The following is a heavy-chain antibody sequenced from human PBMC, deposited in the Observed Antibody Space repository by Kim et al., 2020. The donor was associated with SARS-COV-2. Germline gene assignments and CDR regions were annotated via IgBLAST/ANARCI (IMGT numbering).Heavy chain of an antibody. J-gene: IGHJ6*02. D-gene: IGHD3-3*01. Sequence: GGSLRLSCAASGFTFDDYAMHWVRQAPGKGLEWVSLISGDGGSTYYADSVKGRFTISRDNSKNSLYLQMNSLRTEDTALYYCAKNFFGYYDFWSGYTRKHPCYDYYGRDVWGQGTTVTVSS. CDR2: ISGDGGST. CDR1: GFTFDDYA. CDR3: AKNFFGYYDFWSGYTRKHPCYDYYGRDV. V-gene: IGHV3-43*02.